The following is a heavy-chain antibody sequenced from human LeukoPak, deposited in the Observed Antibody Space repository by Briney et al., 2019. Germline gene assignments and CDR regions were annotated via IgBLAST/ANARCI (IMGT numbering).Heavy chain of an antibody. Sequence: ASVKVSCKASGYTFTGYYMHWVRQAPGQGLEWMGWINPNSGCTNYAQKFQGRVTMTRDTSISTAYMELSRLRSDDTAVYYCASQGYCTNGVCPTIIYNWFDPWGQGALVTVSS. CDR2: INPNSGCT. V-gene: IGHV1-2*02. J-gene: IGHJ5*02. CDR3: ASQGYCTNGVCPTIIYNWFDP. CDR1: GYTFTGYY. D-gene: IGHD2-8*01.